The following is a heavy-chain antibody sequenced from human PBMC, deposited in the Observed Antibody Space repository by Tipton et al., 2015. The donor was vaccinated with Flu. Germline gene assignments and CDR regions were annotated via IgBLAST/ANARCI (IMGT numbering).Heavy chain of an antibody. CDR3: ARGSYGFGAFDY. CDR2: IYYSGGT. J-gene: IGHJ4*02. Sequence: TLSLTCTVSGGSISSYYWSWIRQPPGKGLEWIGYIYYSGGTNYNPSLKSRVTISVDTSKNQFSLKLSSVTAADTAVYYCARGSYGFGAFDYWGQGTLVTVSS. V-gene: IGHV4-59*12. D-gene: IGHD5-18*01. CDR1: GGSISSYY.